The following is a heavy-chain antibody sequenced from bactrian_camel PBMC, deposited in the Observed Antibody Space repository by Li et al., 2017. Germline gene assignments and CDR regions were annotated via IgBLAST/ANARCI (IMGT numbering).Heavy chain of an antibody. Sequence: HVQLVESGGGSVKAGGSLTLSCSVSGDSSSGFCVGWFRQVPGKEREGVASIYIGGHSTTYADSVKGRFTISQDNAKNTVYLQLSNVKPADTAMYYCAADTASRNCRVVSGPRYWGQGTQVTVS. V-gene: IGHV3S1*01. J-gene: IGHJ4*01. D-gene: IGHD3*01. CDR3: AADTASRNCRVVSGPRY. CDR1: GDSSSGFC. CDR2: IYIGGHST.